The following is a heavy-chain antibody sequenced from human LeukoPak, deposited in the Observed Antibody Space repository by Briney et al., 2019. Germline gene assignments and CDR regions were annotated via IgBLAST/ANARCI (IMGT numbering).Heavy chain of an antibody. CDR1: GGSISSGGYS. CDR2: IYHSGST. V-gene: IGHV4-30-2*01. D-gene: IGHD3-3*01. CDR3: ARGPSYYDFWSGYYGFDY. J-gene: IGHJ4*02. Sequence: KPSQTLSLTCAVSGGSISSGGYSWSWIRQPPGKGLEWIGYIYHSGSTNYNPSLKSRVTISVDTSKNQFSLKLSSVTAADTAVYYCARGPSYYDFWSGYYGFDYWGQGTLVTVSS.